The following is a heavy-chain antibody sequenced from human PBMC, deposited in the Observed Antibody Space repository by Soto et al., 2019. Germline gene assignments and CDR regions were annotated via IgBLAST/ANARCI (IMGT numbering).Heavy chain of an antibody. J-gene: IGHJ6*02. D-gene: IGHD6-25*01. CDR3: ARGRIPAAMDV. CDR2: IYSGGST. V-gene: IGHV3-66*01. Sequence: EVQLVESGGGLVQPGGSLRLSCAASGFTVSSNYMSWVRQAPGKGLEWVSVIYSGGSTYYADSVKGRFTISRDNSKNTLYLQMSSLRADDTAVYYCARGRIPAAMDVWGQGTTVTVSS. CDR1: GFTVSSNY.